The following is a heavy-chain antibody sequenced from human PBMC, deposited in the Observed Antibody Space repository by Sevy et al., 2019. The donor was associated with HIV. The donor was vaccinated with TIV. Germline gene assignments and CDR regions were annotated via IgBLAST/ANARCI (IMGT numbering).Heavy chain of an antibody. Sequence: SETLSLTWTVSGGPISGGNYFWSWIRQSPGKGLEWIGYIHYSGTTNYNPSLKSRVTISVDTSKNQFSLKLRSVTAADTAVYYCARDSGNYPYYFDYWGQGTLVTVSS. V-gene: IGHV4-61*01. CDR1: GGPISGGNYF. CDR3: ARDSGNYPYYFDY. J-gene: IGHJ4*01. CDR2: IHYSGTT. D-gene: IGHD1-26*01.